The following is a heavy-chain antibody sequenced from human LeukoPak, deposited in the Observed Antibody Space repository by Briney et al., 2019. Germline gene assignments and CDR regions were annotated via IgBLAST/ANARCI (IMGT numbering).Heavy chain of an antibody. D-gene: IGHD3-22*01. CDR2: IYSGGST. V-gene: IGHV3-53*01. CDR3: ARVDSSGYGLDN. CDR1: GFTVSSNY. J-gene: IGHJ4*02. Sequence: GGSLRLSCAASGFTVSSNYMSWVRQAPGKGLEWVSVIYSGGSTYYADSVKGRFTISRDNAKNSLYLQMNSLRAEDTAVYSCARVDSSGYGLDNWGQGTLVTVSS.